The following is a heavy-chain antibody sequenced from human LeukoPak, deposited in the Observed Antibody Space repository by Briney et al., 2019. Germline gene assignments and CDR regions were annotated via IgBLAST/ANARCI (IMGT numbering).Heavy chain of an antibody. V-gene: IGHV5-51*01. D-gene: IGHD3-10*01. Sequence: GESLKISCQASGYSFTNYWIVWVRQMPGKGLEWMGIIYPGDSTTIYSPSFEGQVTMSADKSISTAYLQWSSLKASDTAEYYCARSFSMVLVVTDFDLWGQGTLVTVSS. CDR2: IYPGDSTT. CDR3: ARSFSMVLVVTDFDL. CDR1: GYSFTNYW. J-gene: IGHJ4*02.